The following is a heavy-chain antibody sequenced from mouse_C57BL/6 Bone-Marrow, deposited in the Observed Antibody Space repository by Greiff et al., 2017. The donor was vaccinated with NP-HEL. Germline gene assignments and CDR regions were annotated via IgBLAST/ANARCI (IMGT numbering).Heavy chain of an antibody. CDR1: GYTFTSYW. CDR3: ARKGGGYWFAY. D-gene: IGHD2-2*01. CDR2: IDPSDSYT. Sequence: QVQLQQPGAELVRPGTSVKLSCKASGYTFTSYWMHWVKQRPGQGLEWIGVIDPSDSYTNYNQKFKGKATLTVDTSSSTAYMQLSSLTSEDSAVYYCARKGGGYWFAYWGQGTLVTVSA. V-gene: IGHV1-59*01. J-gene: IGHJ3*01.